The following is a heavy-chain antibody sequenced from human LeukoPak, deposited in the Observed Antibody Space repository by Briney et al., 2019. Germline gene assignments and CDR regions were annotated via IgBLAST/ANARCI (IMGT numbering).Heavy chain of an antibody. CDR1: GFTFTNYW. CDR2: IKQDGSEK. V-gene: IGHV3-7*01. J-gene: IGHJ4*02. CDR3: ARDDYGGTRY. Sequence: PGGSLRLSCAASGFTFTNYWMSWVRQAPGKGLEWVANIKQDGSEKYYVDSVKGRFSISRDNAKNSLYLQMNSLRDEDTAVYYCARDDYGGTRYWGQGTLVTVSS. D-gene: IGHD4/OR15-4a*01.